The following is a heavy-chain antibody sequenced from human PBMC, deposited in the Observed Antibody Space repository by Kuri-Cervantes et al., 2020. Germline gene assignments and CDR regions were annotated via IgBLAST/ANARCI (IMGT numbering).Heavy chain of an antibody. CDR1: GGSISSGGYY. CDR2: IYHSGST. CDR3: ARGGYSYGYYFDY. D-gene: IGHD5-18*01. Sequence: SETLSLTCTVSGGSISSGGYYWSWIRQHPGKGLEWIGYIYHSGSTNYNPSLKSRVTISVDTSKNQFSLKLSSVTAADTAVYYCARGGYSYGYYFDYWGQGTLVTVSS. V-gene: IGHV4-61*08. J-gene: IGHJ4*02.